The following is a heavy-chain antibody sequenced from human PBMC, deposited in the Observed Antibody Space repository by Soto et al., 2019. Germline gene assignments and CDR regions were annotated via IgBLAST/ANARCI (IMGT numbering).Heavy chain of an antibody. V-gene: IGHV3-23*01. D-gene: IGHD1-1*01. CDR1: GFTFNNYA. CDR2: ISHSGGTT. J-gene: IGHJ4*01. CDR3: AKCRGQNWNFDY. Sequence: EVQLLESGGGSVQPGGSLRLSCVSSGFTFNNYAMHWVRRPPGKGLEWVSSISHSGGTTYYADSVKGRFAIARDSLLNTLYLQMNSLRAEDTAVYYCAKCRGQNWNFDYCGHGTLVTVSP.